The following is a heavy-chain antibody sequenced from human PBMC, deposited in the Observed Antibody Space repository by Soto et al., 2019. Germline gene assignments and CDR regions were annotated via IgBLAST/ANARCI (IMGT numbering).Heavy chain of an antibody. CDR1: GFTFRSFE. J-gene: IGHJ4*02. CDR2: ISSSGSTL. V-gene: IGHV3-48*03. CDR3: ERLAGHALDY. Sequence: GSRRLSCAASGFTFRSFEMDWVRQAAGRGLEWVSYISSSGSTLSYADSVKGRFTIFRENAQNSLHLHINNLRAEDTAVYYCERLAGHALDYWGQGNLVTVSS.